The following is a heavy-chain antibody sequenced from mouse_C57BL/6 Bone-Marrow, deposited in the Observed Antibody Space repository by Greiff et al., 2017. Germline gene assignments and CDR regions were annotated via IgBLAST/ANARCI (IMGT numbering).Heavy chain of an antibody. CDR1: GFSLTSYA. D-gene: IGHD2-1*01. CDR2: IWTGGGT. CDR3: ARNGGCGNYLYAMDY. J-gene: IGHJ4*01. Sequence: VKLVESGPGLVAPSQRLSITCTVSGFSLTSYAISWVRQPPGKGLEWLGVIWTGGGTNYNSALKSRLSISKDNSKSQVFLKMNSLQTDDTARYYCARNGGCGNYLYAMDYWGQGTSVTVSS. V-gene: IGHV2-9-1*01.